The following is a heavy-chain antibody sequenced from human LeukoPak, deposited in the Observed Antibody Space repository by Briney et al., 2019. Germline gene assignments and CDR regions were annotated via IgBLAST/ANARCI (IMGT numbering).Heavy chain of an antibody. J-gene: IGHJ3*02. CDR2: MNPNSGNT. CDR1: GYTLSELS. Sequence: ASVKVSCKVSGYTLSELSMYWVRQAPGKGLEWMGWMNPNSGNTGYAQKFQGRVTITRNTSISTAYMELSSLRSEDTAVYYCARPRGWDSSGYYYRSAFDIWGQETMVTVSS. D-gene: IGHD3-22*01. V-gene: IGHV1-8*03. CDR3: ARPRGWDSSGYYYRSAFDI.